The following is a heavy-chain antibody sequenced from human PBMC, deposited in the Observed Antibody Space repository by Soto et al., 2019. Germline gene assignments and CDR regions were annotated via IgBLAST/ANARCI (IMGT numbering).Heavy chain of an antibody. J-gene: IGHJ3*01. V-gene: IGHV3-74*01. CDR1: GFTFNYYW. D-gene: IGHD2-15*01. CDR2: IHSDGSST. Sequence: EVQLVESEGGLVQRGGSLRLSCAASGFTFNYYWMHWVRQAPGQGLVWVSHIHSDGSSTTYADSVKGRFTITRDNAKNTLYLQMNSLRDEDTAVYYCARGEKGGFDLWGQGITVTVSS. CDR3: ARGEKGGFDL.